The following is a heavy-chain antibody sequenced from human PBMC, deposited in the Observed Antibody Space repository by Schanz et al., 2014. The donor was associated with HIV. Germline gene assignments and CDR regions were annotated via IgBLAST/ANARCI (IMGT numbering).Heavy chain of an antibody. CDR3: ARGDGGYWYYFDY. Sequence: QVQLVESGGGVVQPGRSLRLSCAASGFTFRSYGMHWVRQAPGKGLEWVAVIWYDGSNKYYADSVKGRFTISRDNSKNTLYLQMNSLRAEDTAVYYCARGDGGYWYYFDYWGQGTLVTVSS. J-gene: IGHJ4*02. CDR1: GFTFRSYG. CDR2: IWYDGSNK. V-gene: IGHV3-33*01. D-gene: IGHD5-12*01.